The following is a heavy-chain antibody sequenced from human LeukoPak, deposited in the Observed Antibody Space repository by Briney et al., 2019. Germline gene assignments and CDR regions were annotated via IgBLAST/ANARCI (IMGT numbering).Heavy chain of an antibody. CDR2: ISSSSSTI. Sequence: GGSLRLSCAASGFTFSSYSMNWVRQAPGKGLEWVSYISSSSSTIYYADSVKGRFTISRDNSQNTLYLQMISLRAEDTAMYYCSRDSGSRYFDYWGQGTLVSVSS. J-gene: IGHJ4*02. V-gene: IGHV3-48*01. CDR1: GFTFSSYS. D-gene: IGHD3-10*01. CDR3: SRDSGSRYFDY.